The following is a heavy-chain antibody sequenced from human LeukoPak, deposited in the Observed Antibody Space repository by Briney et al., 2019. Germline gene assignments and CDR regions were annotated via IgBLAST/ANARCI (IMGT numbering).Heavy chain of an antibody. CDR3: ARGRPYYYGSGSYWGY. CDR1: GGSISSSNW. V-gene: IGHV4-4*02. CDR2: IYHSGST. J-gene: IGHJ4*02. Sequence: SETLSLTCAVSGGSISSSNWWSWVRQPPGKGLEWIGEIYHSGSTNYNPSLKSRVTISVDESKNQFSLKLSSVTAADTAVYYCARGRPYYYGSGSYWGYWGQGTLDTVSS. D-gene: IGHD3-10*01.